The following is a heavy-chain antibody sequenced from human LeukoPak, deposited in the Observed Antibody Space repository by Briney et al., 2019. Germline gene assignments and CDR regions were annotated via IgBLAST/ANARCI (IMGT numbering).Heavy chain of an antibody. CDR3: AKESGALGAPLYDY. CDR1: GFIFRNYA. J-gene: IGHJ4*02. D-gene: IGHD4/OR15-4a*01. V-gene: IGHV3-23*01. CDR2: ISDNGGGT. Sequence: GGSLRLSCVASGFIFRNYAMSWVRQAPGEGLEWVSGISDNGGGTYYADSLKGRFTISRDNSRNMLYLQMNSLRAEDTAVYYCAKESGALGAPLYDYWGRGILVTASS.